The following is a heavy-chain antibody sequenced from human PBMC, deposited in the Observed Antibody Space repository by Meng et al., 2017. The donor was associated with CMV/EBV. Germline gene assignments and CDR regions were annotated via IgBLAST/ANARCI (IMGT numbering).Heavy chain of an antibody. CDR3: ARRYCSGGSCPVDAFDI. V-gene: IGHV3-11*01. J-gene: IGHJ3*02. D-gene: IGHD2-15*01. Sequence: FTCSDYYLTWIRQAPGQGLEWVSYISSSGSTIYYADSVKGRFTISRDNAKNSLYLQMNSLRAEDTAVYYCARRYCSGGSCPVDAFDIWGQGTMVTVSS. CDR1: FTCSDYY. CDR2: ISSSGSTI.